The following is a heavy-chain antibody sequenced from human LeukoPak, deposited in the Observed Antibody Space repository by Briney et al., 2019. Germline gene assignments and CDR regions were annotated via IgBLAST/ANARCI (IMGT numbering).Heavy chain of an antibody. CDR3: ARGGGLDV. Sequence: QPGGSLRLSCAASGVTFRSYWMNWARQAPGEGLEWVASINHNGNVNYYVDSVKGRFTISRDNAKNSLYLQMSNLRAEETAVYFCARGGGLDVWGQGATVTVSS. CDR2: INHNGNVN. J-gene: IGHJ6*02. D-gene: IGHD3-16*01. V-gene: IGHV3-7*03. CDR1: GVTFRSYW.